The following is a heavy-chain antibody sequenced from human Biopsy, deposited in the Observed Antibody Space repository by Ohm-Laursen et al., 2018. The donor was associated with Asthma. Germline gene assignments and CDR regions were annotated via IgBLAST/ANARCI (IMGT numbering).Heavy chain of an antibody. CDR1: GGTFNTYV. D-gene: IGHD2-2*01. J-gene: IGHJ4*02. CDR2: INSVFGTT. CDR3: ARKAGSCISRTCYSLDF. V-gene: IGHV1-69*01. Sequence: SSVKVSCKSLGGTFNTYVIGWVRQAPGQGLEWIGGINSVFGTTTYPQKFQDRVTITADDSTSTVYMELSSLRSEDSAVYYCARKAGSCISRTCYSLDFWGQGTLVTVSS.